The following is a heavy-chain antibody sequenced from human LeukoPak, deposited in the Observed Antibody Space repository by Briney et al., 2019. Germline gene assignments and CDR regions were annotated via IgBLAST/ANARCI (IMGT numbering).Heavy chain of an antibody. CDR2: INGSGGSA. CDR3: AKLRIAFGGLIRDAFDI. V-gene: IGHV3-23*01. Sequence: GGSLRLSCAASGFTFSNYAMSWVRQAPGKGLEWVSGINGSGGSASYADSMRGRFTISRDNAKDTLYVQMNSLRAEDTAIYYCAKLRIAFGGLIRDAFDIWGQGTMVSVSS. J-gene: IGHJ3*02. D-gene: IGHD3-16*01. CDR1: GFTFSNYA.